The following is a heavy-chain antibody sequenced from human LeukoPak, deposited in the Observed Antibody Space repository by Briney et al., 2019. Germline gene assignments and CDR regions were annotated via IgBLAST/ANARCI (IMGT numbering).Heavy chain of an antibody. CDR1: EYRFTSYW. V-gene: IGHV5-51*01. J-gene: IGHJ6*02. CDR3: ARQSHYYYGMDV. CDR2: IYPGDSET. Sequence: GESLKISCQGSEYRFTSYWIGWVRQMPGKGLEWMGIIYPGDSETKYSPSFQGQVIISADKSISTAYLQWSSLKASDTAIYYCARQSHYYYGMDVWGRGTTVIVSS.